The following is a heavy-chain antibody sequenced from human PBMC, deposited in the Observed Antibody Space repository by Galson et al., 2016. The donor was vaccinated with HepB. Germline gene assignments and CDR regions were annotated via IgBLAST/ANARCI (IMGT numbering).Heavy chain of an antibody. CDR3: AREEAYTASSPFDY. D-gene: IGHD6-6*01. CDR1: GFTFSSYV. V-gene: IGHV3-7*03. CDR2: INLDGSEK. J-gene: IGHJ4*02. Sequence: SLRLSCAASGFTFSSYVMSWVRQAPGKGLEWVANINLDGSEKYYVDSVKGRFTISRDNAKNSLYLQVNSLRAEDTAVYYCAREEAYTASSPFDYWGQGALVTVSS.